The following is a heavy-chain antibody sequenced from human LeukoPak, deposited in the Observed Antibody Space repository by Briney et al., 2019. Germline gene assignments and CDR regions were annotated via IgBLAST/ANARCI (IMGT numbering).Heavy chain of an antibody. CDR3: AKAKAVAGWELFDY. CDR1: GFTFEDYA. J-gene: IGHJ4*02. D-gene: IGHD6-19*01. CDR2: ISWNSGSI. Sequence: GGSLRLSXAASGFTFEDYAMHWVRQAPGKGLEWVSGISWNSGSIGYADSVKGRFTISRDNAKNSLYLQMNSLRAEDMALYYCAKAKAVAGWELFDYWGQGTLVTVSS. V-gene: IGHV3-9*03.